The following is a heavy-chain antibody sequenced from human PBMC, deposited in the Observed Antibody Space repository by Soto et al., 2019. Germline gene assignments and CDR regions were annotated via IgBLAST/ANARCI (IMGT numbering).Heavy chain of an antibody. CDR3: ARGMAAADDWGFDY. CDR2: IYYNGRT. D-gene: IGHD6-13*01. Sequence: PSETLSLTCTVSGGSISSGGYYWSWIRQHPGKGLEWIGYIYYNGRTDYNPSLTSRVTISVDTSKNQFSLKLSSVTAADTAVYHCARGMAAADDWGFDYWGQGTLVTVS. J-gene: IGHJ4*02. CDR1: GGSISSGGYY. V-gene: IGHV4-61*08.